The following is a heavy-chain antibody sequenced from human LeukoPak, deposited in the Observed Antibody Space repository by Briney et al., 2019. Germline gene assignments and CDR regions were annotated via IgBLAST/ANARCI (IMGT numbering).Heavy chain of an antibody. Sequence: GGSLRLSCTASGFNFGDYAMSWVRQAPGKGLEWVSAISGSGGSTYYTDSVKGRFTISRDNSKNTLYLQMNSLRAEDAAVYYRAKVAGVGSGWAFFDYWGQGTLVTVSS. CDR1: GFNFGDYA. V-gene: IGHV3-23*01. CDR3: AKVAGVGSGWAFFDY. D-gene: IGHD6-19*01. J-gene: IGHJ4*02. CDR2: ISGSGGST.